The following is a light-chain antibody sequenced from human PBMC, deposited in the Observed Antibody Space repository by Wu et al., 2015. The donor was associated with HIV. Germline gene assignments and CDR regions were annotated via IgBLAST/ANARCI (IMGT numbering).Light chain of an antibody. J-gene: IGKJ1*01. Sequence: DILLTQSPGTLSLSPGERATLSCRASQSVGSTYLAWYQQKPGQAPRLLIYGASNRATGIPDRFSGSGSGTDFTLTIRRLEPEDLAVYYCHLYSSAWTFGQGTKVEVK. CDR2: GAS. CDR3: HLYSSAWT. CDR1: QSVGSTY. V-gene: IGKV3-20*01.